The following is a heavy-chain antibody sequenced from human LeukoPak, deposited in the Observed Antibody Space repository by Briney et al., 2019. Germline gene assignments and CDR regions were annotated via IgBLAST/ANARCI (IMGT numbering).Heavy chain of an antibody. D-gene: IGHD6-19*01. CDR2: ISAYNGNT. CDR3: ARGRNFWYSSGWYYFDY. CDR1: GYTFTSYG. V-gene: IGHV1-18*01. J-gene: IGHJ4*02. Sequence: GSSVKVSCKASGYTFTSYGISWVRQAPGQGLEWMGWISAYNGNTNYAQKLQGRVTMTTDTSTSTAYMELRSLRSDDTAVYYCARGRNFWYSSGWYYFDYWGQGTLVTVSS.